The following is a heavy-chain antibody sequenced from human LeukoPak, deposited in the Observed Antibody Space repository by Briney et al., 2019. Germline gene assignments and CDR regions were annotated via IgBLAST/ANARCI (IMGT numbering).Heavy chain of an antibody. CDR2: INTNTGNP. J-gene: IGHJ4*02. CDR1: GYTFTSYA. D-gene: IGHD2-2*01. V-gene: IGHV7-4-1*02. Sequence: ASLKVSCKASGYTFTSYAMNWVRQAPGQGLEWMGWINTNTGNPTYAQGFTGRFVFSLDTSVSTAYLQINSLKAEDTAVYYCAKQGPGSCGSTSCYGFDYWGQGTLVTVSS. CDR3: AKQGPGSCGSTSCYGFDY.